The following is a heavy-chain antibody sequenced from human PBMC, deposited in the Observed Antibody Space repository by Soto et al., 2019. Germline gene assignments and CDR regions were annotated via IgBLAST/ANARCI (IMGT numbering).Heavy chain of an antibody. CDR1: VDSIIIINW. CDR3: PAQGYISCTYAG. V-gene: IGHV4-4*02. CDR2: IHNDGPS. J-gene: IGHJ1*01. Sequence: AAETLCLTCAISVDSIIIINWWTWFRQLPVQGLEWIVEIHNDGPSYYNPSRSGRVTISVDKAKSQLSLMLSSVTAADTAFYYCPAQGYISCTYAGWGQGTMVTVSS. D-gene: IGHD1-1*01.